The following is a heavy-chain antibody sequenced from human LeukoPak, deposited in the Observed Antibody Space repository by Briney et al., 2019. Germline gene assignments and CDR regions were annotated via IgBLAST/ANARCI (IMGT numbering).Heavy chain of an antibody. CDR3: ARVVCSSTSCYLYWFDP. Sequence: SETLSLTCTVSGGSISSYYRSWIRQPAGKGLEWIGRIYTSGSTNYNPSLKSRVTMSVDTSKNQFSLKLSSVTAADTAVYYCARVVCSSTSCYLYWFDPWGQGTLVTVSS. D-gene: IGHD2-2*01. V-gene: IGHV4-4*07. J-gene: IGHJ5*02. CDR2: IYTSGST. CDR1: GGSISSYY.